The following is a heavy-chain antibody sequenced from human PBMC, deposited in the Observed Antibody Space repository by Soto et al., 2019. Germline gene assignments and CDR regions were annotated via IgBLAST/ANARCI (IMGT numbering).Heavy chain of an antibody. Sequence: PGESVKISCXGSGYSFTSYWISWVRQMPGKGLEWMGRIDPSDSYTNYSPSFQGHVTISADKSISTAYLQWSSLKASDTAMYYCARQMGYCSSTSCYMRYYYGMDVWGQGTTVTVSS. J-gene: IGHJ6*02. CDR2: IDPSDSYT. CDR3: ARQMGYCSSTSCYMRYYYGMDV. D-gene: IGHD2-2*02. V-gene: IGHV5-10-1*01. CDR1: GYSFTSYW.